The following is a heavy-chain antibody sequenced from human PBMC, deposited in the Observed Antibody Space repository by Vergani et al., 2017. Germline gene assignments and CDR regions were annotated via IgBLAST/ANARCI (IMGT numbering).Heavy chain of an antibody. V-gene: IGHV4-59*08. D-gene: IGHD2-2*01. CDR1: GGSISSYY. Sequence: QVQLQESGPGLVKPSETLSLTCTVSGGSISSYYWSWIRQPPGKGLEWIGYIYYSGSTNYNPSLKSRVTISVDTSKNQFSLKLSSVTAADTAVYYCARGVVVPAAMGDVWGQGTTVTVSS. CDR3: ARGVVVPAAMGDV. J-gene: IGHJ6*02. CDR2: IYYSGST.